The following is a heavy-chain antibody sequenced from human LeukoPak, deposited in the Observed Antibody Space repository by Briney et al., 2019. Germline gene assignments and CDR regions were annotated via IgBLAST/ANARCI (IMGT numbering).Heavy chain of an antibody. CDR1: GVSISSGSYC. CDR3: ARNNPANRGYYYYMDV. Sequence: SETLSLTCTVSGVSISSGSYCWSWIRQPAGKGLEWIGRIYTSGSTNYNPSLKSRVTISLDTSKNQFSLKLSSVTAADTAVYYCARNNPANRGYYYYMDVWGKGTTVTVSS. D-gene: IGHD1-14*01. J-gene: IGHJ6*03. CDR2: IYTSGST. V-gene: IGHV4-61*02.